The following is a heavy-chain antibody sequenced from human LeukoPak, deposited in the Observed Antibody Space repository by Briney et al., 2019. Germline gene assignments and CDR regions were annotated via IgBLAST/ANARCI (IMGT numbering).Heavy chain of an antibody. V-gene: IGHV1-69*04. CDR1: GGTFSSYA. CDR3: ARPPEDYYDSSGYFAFDI. D-gene: IGHD3-22*01. CDR2: IIPILGIA. Sequence: SVKVSFKASGGTFSSYAISWVRQAPGQGLEWMGRIIPILGIANYAQKFQGRVTITADKSTSTAYMELSSLRSEDTAVYYCARPPEDYYDSSGYFAFDIWGQGTMVTVSS. J-gene: IGHJ3*02.